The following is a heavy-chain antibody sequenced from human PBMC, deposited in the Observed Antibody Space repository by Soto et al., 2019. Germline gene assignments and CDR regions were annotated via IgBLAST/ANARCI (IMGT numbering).Heavy chain of an antibody. D-gene: IGHD3-22*01. Sequence: QITLKETGPALVKPTQHLTLTCTFSGFSLTTSGVGVGWIRQPPGKAPEWLALIYWDDDKRYKSSLETRVTITKDTFKNQVVLTMTNMDPVDTATYYCAHRLLTTFLGFVTTTSIYSDYWGQGIPGSVSS. V-gene: IGHV2-5*02. CDR3: AHRLLTTFLGFVTTTSIYSDY. CDR2: IYWDDDK. CDR1: GFSLTTSGVG. J-gene: IGHJ4*02.